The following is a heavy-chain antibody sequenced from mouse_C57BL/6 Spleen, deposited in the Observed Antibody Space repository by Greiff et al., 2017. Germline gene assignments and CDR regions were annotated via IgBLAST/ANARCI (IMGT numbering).Heavy chain of an antibody. Sequence: QVHVKQSGAELVRPGTSVKVSCKASGYAFTNYLIEWVKQRPGQGLEWIGVINPGSGGTNYNEKFKGKATLTADKSSSTAYMQLSSLTSEDSAVYFCARENYGSLLAYWGQGTLVTVSA. J-gene: IGHJ3*01. D-gene: IGHD1-1*01. CDR1: GYAFTNYL. CDR3: ARENYGSLLAY. CDR2: INPGSGGT. V-gene: IGHV1-54*01.